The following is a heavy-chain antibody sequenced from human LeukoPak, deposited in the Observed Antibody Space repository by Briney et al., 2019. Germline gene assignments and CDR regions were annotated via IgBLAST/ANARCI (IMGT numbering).Heavy chain of an antibody. CDR3: ARALSGWFDP. Sequence: ASVKVSCKASGYTFAKFYIHWVRQAPGQGLEWMGIINPSGGTTSYAQKFQGRVSMTRDTSTSTVYMELRSLRSDDTAVYYCARALSGWFDPWGQGTLVTVSS. CDR1: GYTFAKFY. CDR2: INPSGGTT. D-gene: IGHD6-19*01. V-gene: IGHV1-46*01. J-gene: IGHJ5*02.